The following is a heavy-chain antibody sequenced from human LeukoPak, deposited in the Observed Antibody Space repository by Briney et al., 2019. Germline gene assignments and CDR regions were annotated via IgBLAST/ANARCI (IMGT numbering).Heavy chain of an antibody. V-gene: IGHV3-23*01. CDR1: GFTFDDYA. CDR3: AKFNVVPAAIDAFDI. J-gene: IGHJ3*02. D-gene: IGHD2-2*01. CDR2: ISGSGGST. Sequence: PGGSLRLSCAASGFTFDDYAMHWVRQAPGKGLEWVSGISGSGGSTYYADSVKGRFTISRDNSKNTLYLQMNSLRAEDTAVYYCAKFNVVPAAIDAFDIWGQGTMVTVSS.